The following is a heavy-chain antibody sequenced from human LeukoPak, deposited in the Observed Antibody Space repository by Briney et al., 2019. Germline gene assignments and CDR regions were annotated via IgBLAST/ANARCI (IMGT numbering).Heavy chain of an antibody. CDR3: AREPDYGILTGYSY. CDR1: GFTFSSYE. J-gene: IGHJ4*02. D-gene: IGHD3-9*01. Sequence: GGSLRLSCAASGFTFSSYEMNWVRQAPGKGLEWVSYISSSGSTIYYADSVKGRFTISRDNAKNSLYLQMNSLRAEDTAVYYCAREPDYGILTGYSYWGQGTLVTVSS. CDR2: ISSSGSTI. V-gene: IGHV3-48*03.